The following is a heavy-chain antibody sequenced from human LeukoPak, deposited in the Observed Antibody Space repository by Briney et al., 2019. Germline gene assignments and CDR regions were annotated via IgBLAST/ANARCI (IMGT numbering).Heavy chain of an antibody. J-gene: IGHJ4*02. Sequence: ASVKVSCKASGYTFTGYYMHWVRQAPGQGLEWMGWINPNTGGTNYAQKFQGRVTMTRDTTISTAYMELSRLTSDDTAVYYCASYPRNSSSLPFDYWGQGTLVTVSS. V-gene: IGHV1-2*02. CDR3: ASYPRNSSSLPFDY. CDR1: GYTFTGYY. D-gene: IGHD6-6*01. CDR2: INPNTGGT.